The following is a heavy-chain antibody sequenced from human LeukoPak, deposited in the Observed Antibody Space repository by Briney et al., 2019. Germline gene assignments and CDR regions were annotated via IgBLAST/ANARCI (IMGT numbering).Heavy chain of an antibody. CDR2: INPNSGGT. J-gene: IGHJ3*02. D-gene: IGHD6-19*01. V-gene: IGHV1-2*02. Sequence: GASVKVSCKASGYTFTGYYMHWVRQAPGQGLEWMGCINPNSGGTNYAQKFQGRVTMTRDTSISTAYMELSRLRSDDTAVYYCARGRSGWTEDAFDIWGQGTMVTASS. CDR3: ARGRSGWTEDAFDI. CDR1: GYTFTGYY.